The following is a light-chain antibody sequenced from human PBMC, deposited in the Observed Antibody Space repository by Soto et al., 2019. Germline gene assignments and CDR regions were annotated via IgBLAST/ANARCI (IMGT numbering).Light chain of an antibody. V-gene: IGKV1-9*01. CDR1: QDTRSY. J-gene: IGKJ3*01. Sequence: DIQLTQSPSFLSASVGDRVTITCQASQDTRSYLAWYQQKPGKAPKLLIYVASTLQSGVPSRFSGSGSGTEFTLTISSLQPEDFATYYCQQHNSYPLTFGPGTKVEIK. CDR3: QQHNSYPLT. CDR2: VAS.